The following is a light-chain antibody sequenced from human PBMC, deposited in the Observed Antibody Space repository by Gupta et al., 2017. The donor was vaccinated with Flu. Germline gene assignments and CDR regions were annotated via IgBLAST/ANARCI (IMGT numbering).Light chain of an antibody. CDR3: QQVNSYPLA. Sequence: DIQWTQSPSFLSASVGDRVTITCRASQGISSYLAWYQHKPGKAPKLLIYAASTLQSGVPSRFSGSGSGTEFTLTISSLQTEDFATYYCQQVNSYPLAFGEGTKVEI. V-gene: IGKV1-9*01. CDR1: QGISSY. CDR2: AAS. J-gene: IGKJ4*01.